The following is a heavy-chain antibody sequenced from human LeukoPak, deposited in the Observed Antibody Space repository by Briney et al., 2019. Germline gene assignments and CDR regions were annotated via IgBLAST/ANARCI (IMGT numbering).Heavy chain of an antibody. CDR3: ARNSYPGYCTSTSCYWGF. CDR1: GGTFSTYA. Sequence: SVKVSCKASGGTFSTYAINWVRQATGQGLEWMGGIIPIFGTANYAQKFQGRVTITADESTNTTYMELNSLKSDDTAVYYCARNSYPGYCTSTSCYWGFWGQGTLVTVSS. V-gene: IGHV1-69*13. J-gene: IGHJ4*02. CDR2: IIPIFGTA. D-gene: IGHD2-2*01.